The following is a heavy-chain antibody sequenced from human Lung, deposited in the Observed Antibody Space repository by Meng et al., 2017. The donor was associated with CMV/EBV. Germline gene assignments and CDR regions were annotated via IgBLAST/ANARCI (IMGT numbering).Heavy chain of an antibody. CDR1: GVSISSNIR. J-gene: IGHJ4*02. CDR2: IDDSGST. D-gene: IGHD1-26*01. Sequence: QGHRQEAGPGLVKPSGTLSLTCGVSGVSISSNIRWTWVRQPPGKGLEWIGDIDDSGSTNYNPSLNSRISISLDKSKNHFSLKVNSVTAADTAVYYCARGKQDAWELLAYWGQGALVTVSS. CDR3: ARGKQDAWELLAY. V-gene: IGHV4-4*02.